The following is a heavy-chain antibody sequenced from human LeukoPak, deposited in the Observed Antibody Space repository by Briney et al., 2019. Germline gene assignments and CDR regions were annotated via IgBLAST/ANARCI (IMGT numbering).Heavy chain of an antibody. CDR1: GGSFSGYY. J-gene: IGHJ5*02. Sequence: SETLSLTCAVFGGSFSGYYWSWIRQPPGKGLEWIGEINHSGSTNYNPSLKSRVTISVDTSKNQFSLKLSSVTAADTAVYYCARGRVAAAGIIWFDPWGQGTLVTVSS. D-gene: IGHD6-13*01. CDR2: INHSGST. V-gene: IGHV4-34*01. CDR3: ARGRVAAAGIIWFDP.